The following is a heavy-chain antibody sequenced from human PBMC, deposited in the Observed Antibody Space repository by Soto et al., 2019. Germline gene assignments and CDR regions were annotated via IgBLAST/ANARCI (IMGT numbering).Heavy chain of an antibody. V-gene: IGHV1-69*06. CDR3: ASKAACGGDCYAFDS. D-gene: IGHD2-21*02. Sequence: QVYLVQSGAEVKKPGSSVKISCKASGGIFSSNTINWVRQAAGQGLEWMGGIIPLFGTANYAEKFQGRVTITADISSKTEYMELTSLSSEDTAVYYCASKAACGGDCYAFDSWGEGTLVTVSS. CDR2: IIPLFGTA. J-gene: IGHJ4*02. CDR1: GGIFSSNT.